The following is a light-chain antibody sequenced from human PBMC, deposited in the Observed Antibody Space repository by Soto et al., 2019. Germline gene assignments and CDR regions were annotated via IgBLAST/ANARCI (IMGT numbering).Light chain of an antibody. Sequence: EVVLTQSPGTLSLSPGERVTLSCRASQSVTGSYLAWYQQKPGQAPRLLIYGASSRATGIPDRFSGSGSGTDFSLTISRLEPEDCTVYYCQQYGSTPWTFGQGTKVEIK. CDR2: GAS. J-gene: IGKJ1*01. CDR1: QSVTGSY. V-gene: IGKV3-20*01. CDR3: QQYGSTPWT.